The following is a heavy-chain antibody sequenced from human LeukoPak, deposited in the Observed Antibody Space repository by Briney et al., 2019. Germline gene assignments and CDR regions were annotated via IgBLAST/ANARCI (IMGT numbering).Heavy chain of an antibody. J-gene: IGHJ4*02. Sequence: GGSLRLSCAASGFTFSSYAMHWVRQAPGKGLEWVAVISYDGSNKYYADSVKGRFTISRDNAKNSLYLQMNSLRAEDTAVYYCARDPPPSYGSPGYYFDYWGQGTLVTVSS. CDR2: ISYDGSNK. CDR1: GFTFSSYA. D-gene: IGHD5-18*01. CDR3: ARDPPPSYGSPGYYFDY. V-gene: IGHV3-30-3*01.